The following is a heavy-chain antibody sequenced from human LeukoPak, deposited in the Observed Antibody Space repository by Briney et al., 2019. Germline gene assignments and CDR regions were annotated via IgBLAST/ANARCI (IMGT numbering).Heavy chain of an antibody. D-gene: IGHD2-21*01. CDR1: GYTFTGYY. CDR2: INPNSGGT. J-gene: IGHJ5*02. V-gene: IGHV1-2*02. CDR3: ARADRLHGGPYLIGP. Sequence: ASVKVSCKTSGYTFTGYYMHWVHQAPGQGLEWMGWINPNSGGTSSAQKFQGRVTMTRDTSITTVYMEVSWLTSDDTAIYYCARADRLHGGPYLIGPWGQGTLVTVSS.